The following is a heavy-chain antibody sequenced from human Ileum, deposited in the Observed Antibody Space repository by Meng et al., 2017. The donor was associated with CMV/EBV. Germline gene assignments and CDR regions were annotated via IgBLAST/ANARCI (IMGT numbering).Heavy chain of an antibody. V-gene: IGHV3-74*01. D-gene: IGHD2-2*01. CDR1: RFTFSNYW. CDR2: IYGDGSGT. Sequence: GGSLRLSCAASRFTFSNYWMHWVRQAPGKGLVWVSRIYGDGSGTTYADSVKGRFTNSRDNAKNTLYLQMNSLRAEDTAVYYCARDRCSGTNCYASDPFDIWGQGTMVTVSS. CDR3: ARDRCSGTNCYASDPFDI. J-gene: IGHJ3*02.